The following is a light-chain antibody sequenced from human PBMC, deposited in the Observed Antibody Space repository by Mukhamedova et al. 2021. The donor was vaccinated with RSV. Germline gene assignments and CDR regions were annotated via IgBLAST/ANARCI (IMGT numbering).Light chain of an antibody. J-gene: IGKJ1*01. V-gene: IGKV3-11*01. CDR3: QHYGASPT. Sequence: GERATLSCRASQSVSSHLAWYQQKPGQAPRLLIYDASNRATGIPARFSGSGSGTDFTLTISSLEPEDFAVHYCQHYGASPTFGQGT. CDR2: DAS. CDR1: QSVSSH.